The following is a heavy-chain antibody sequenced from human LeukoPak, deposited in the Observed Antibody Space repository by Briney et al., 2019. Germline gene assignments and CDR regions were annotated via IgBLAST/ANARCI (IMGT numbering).Heavy chain of an antibody. CDR1: GGTFSSYA. CDR3: ARGGSKYYYYYMDV. Sequence: SVEVSCKASGGTFSSYAISWVRQAPGQGLEWMGGIIPIFGTANYAQKFQGRVTITTDESTSTAYMELSSLRSEDTAVYYCARGGSKYYYYYMDVWGKGTTVTVSS. J-gene: IGHJ6*03. V-gene: IGHV1-69*05. CDR2: IIPIFGTA. D-gene: IGHD6-13*01.